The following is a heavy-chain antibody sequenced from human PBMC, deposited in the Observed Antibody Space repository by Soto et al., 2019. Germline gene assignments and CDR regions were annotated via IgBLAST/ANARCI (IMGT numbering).Heavy chain of an antibody. CDR2: ISAYNGNT. D-gene: IGHD2-15*01. CDR1: GYTFTSYG. CDR3: ARTEGGYCSGGSCYEENWFDP. V-gene: IGHV1-18*01. Sequence: VQLVQSGAEVKKPGASVKVSCKASGYTFTSYGISWVRQAPGQGLEWMGWISAYNGNTNYAQKLQGRVTMTTDTSTSTAYMELRSLRSDDTAVYYCARTEGGYCSGGSCYEENWFDPWGQGTLVTVSS. J-gene: IGHJ5*02.